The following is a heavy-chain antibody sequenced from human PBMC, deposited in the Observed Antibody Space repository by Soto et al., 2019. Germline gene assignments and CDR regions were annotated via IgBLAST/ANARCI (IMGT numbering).Heavy chain of an antibody. D-gene: IGHD6-13*01. CDR2: IKQDGSEK. V-gene: IGHV3-7*01. Sequence: GGSLRLSCAASGFTFSSYWMSWVRQAPGKGLEWVANIKQDGSEKYYVDSVKGRFTISRDNAKNSLYLQMNSLRAEDTAVYYCARVGAAAGLVDFDYWGQGTLVTVSS. J-gene: IGHJ4*02. CDR3: ARVGAAAGLVDFDY. CDR1: GFTFSSYW.